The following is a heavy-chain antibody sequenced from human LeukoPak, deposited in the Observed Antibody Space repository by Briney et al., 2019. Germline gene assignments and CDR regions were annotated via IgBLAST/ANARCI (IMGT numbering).Heavy chain of an antibody. CDR3: AFGDYYYYYGMDV. J-gene: IGHJ6*02. CDR1: GGSISSYY. D-gene: IGHD4-17*01. V-gene: IGHV4-59*01. CDR2: IYYSGST. Sequence: SETLSLTCTVSGGSISSYYWSWIRQPPGKGVEWIGYIYYSGSTNYNPSLKSRVTISLDTSKNQFSLKLSSVTAADTAVYYCAFGDYYYYYGMDVWGQGTTVTVSS.